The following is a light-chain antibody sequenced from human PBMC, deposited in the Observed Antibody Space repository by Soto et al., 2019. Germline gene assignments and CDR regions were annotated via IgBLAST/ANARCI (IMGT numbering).Light chain of an antibody. Sequence: EVVLTQSPGTLSLSPGERVTLSCRASQSVFSNSLAWYQQRPGPAPRLLIYAASSRAIGIPDSFSGSGSGKDFTLTISRLEPEDFAVYFCQQYDSPPQTFGQGTKLEIK. CDR1: QSVFSNS. CDR3: QQYDSPPQT. J-gene: IGKJ2*01. CDR2: AAS. V-gene: IGKV3-20*01.